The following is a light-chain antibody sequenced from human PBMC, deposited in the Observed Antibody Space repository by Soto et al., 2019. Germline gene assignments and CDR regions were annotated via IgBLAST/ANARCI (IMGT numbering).Light chain of an antibody. CDR1: QSIRTY. CDR2: GAS. J-gene: IGKJ1*01. Sequence: DIQMTHSPSSLSASVGDRVTITCRSSQSIRTYVNWYQQKQGKAPNLLIYGASSLQSGVPSRFSGSGSGTDFTLTISSLQPDDCATYYCQQSFNTPRTFGQGTKVEIK. CDR3: QQSFNTPRT. V-gene: IGKV1-39*01.